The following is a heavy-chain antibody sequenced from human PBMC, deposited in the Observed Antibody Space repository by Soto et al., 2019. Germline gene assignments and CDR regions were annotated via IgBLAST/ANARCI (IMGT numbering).Heavy chain of an antibody. Sequence: QVQLVQSGAEVKKPGSSVKVSCKASGGTFSSYAISWVRQAPGQGLEWMGGIIPIFGTANYAQKFQGRVTITTDKSTSTAYMELSSLRSEDTAVYYCASPKMGVKQFSLYYYYGMDVWGQGTTVTVSS. CDR2: IIPIFGTA. CDR1: GGTFSSYA. V-gene: IGHV1-69*06. CDR3: ASPKMGVKQFSLYYYYGMDV. D-gene: IGHD1-26*01. J-gene: IGHJ6*02.